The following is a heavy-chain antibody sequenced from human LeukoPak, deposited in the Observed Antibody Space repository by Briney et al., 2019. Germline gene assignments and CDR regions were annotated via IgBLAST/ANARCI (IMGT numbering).Heavy chain of an antibody. V-gene: IGHV1-18*01. CDR3: ARFGGREYYDYVWGSYRSDAFDI. D-gene: IGHD3-16*02. CDR1: GYTFTSYG. Sequence: ASVKVSCKASGYTFTSYGISWVRQAPGQGLEWMGWISAYNGNTNYAQKLQGRVTMTTDTSTSTAYMELRSLRSDDTAVYYCARFGGREYYDYVWGSYRSDAFDIWGQGTMVTVSS. CDR2: ISAYNGNT. J-gene: IGHJ3*02.